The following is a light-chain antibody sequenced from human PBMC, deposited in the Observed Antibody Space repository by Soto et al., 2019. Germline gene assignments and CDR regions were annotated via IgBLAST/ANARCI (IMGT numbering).Light chain of an antibody. V-gene: IGKV2-28*01. CDR3: MQALQTPYT. CDR2: LGF. Sequence: EIVMTQSPHSLTVTPGEPASISCRSSQRLLHSNGNNFLDWYLQKPGQSPQLLIYLGFNRASGVPDRVSGSGAGTDFTLKINRVDAEDVGVYYCMQALQTPYTFGQGTKLEIK. J-gene: IGKJ2*01. CDR1: QRLLHSNGNNF.